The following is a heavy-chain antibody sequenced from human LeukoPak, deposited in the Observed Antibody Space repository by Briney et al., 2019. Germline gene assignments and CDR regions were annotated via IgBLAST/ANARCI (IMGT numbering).Heavy chain of an antibody. D-gene: IGHD5-24*01. CDR2: ISSSSSYI. Sequence: PGGSLRLSCAASGFTFSSYAMSWVRQAPGKGLEWVSSISSSSSYIYYADSVKGRFTISRDNAKNSLYLQMNSLRAEDTAVYYCAAGYNSGLAYWGQGTLVTVSS. CDR3: AAGYNSGLAY. V-gene: IGHV3-21*01. J-gene: IGHJ4*02. CDR1: GFTFSSYA.